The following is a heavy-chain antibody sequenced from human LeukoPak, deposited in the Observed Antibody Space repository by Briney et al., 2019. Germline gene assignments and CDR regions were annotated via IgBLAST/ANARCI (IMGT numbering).Heavy chain of an antibody. Sequence: ASVKVSCKAAGYTVTCYYMHWVGQAPGQGLEWRGVINPSGGSTSYAQKFQGRVTMPRDMSTSTVYMELSSLRSEDTAVYYCARVLPGGGYYDATFDYWGQGTLVTVSS. CDR2: INPSGGST. D-gene: IGHD3-3*01. J-gene: IGHJ4*02. V-gene: IGHV1-46*01. CDR3: ARVLPGGGYYDATFDY. CDR1: GYTVTCYY.